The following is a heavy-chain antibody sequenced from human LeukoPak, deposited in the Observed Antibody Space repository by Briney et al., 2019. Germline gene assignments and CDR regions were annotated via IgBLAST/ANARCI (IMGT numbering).Heavy chain of an antibody. V-gene: IGHV4-59*01. CDR2: IYYSGST. J-gene: IGHJ4*02. CDR1: GGSISRYY. D-gene: IGHD5-18*01. CDR3: ARVRAIQLWFSQWAYYFDY. Sequence: PSETLSLTCTVSGGSISRYYWSWLRQPPGKGLEWVGYIYYSGSTNYNPSLKSRDNISVDTFKNQFSLKRSSVTAADTAVYYWARVRAIQLWFSQWAYYFDYWGQGTLVTVSS.